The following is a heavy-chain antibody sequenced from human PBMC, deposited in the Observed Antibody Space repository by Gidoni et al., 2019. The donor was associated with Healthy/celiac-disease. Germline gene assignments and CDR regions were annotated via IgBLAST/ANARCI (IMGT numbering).Heavy chain of an antibody. CDR3: APIPGHY. CDR1: GFTFSSYG. CDR2: ISYDGSNK. Sequence: QVQLVESGGGVVQPGRSLSLSCAASGFTFSSYGMHWVRQAPGKGLEGVAVISYDGSNKYYADSVKGRFTISRDNSKNTLYLQMNSLRAEDTAVYYCAPIPGHYWGQGTLVTVSS. J-gene: IGHJ4*02. V-gene: IGHV3-30*03.